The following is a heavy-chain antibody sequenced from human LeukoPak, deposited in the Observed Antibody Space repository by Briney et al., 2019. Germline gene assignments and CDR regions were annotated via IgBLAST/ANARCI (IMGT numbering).Heavy chain of an antibody. D-gene: IGHD4-11*01. CDR2: FSGGGDS. J-gene: IGHJ6*02. Sequence: GGPLRLSCAASGFTSGIYAVSWVRQAPGKGLEWVSAFSGGGDSYYADSVKGRFTISRDNSKKILYLQMNSLRAEDTAVYYCARDLPTDGMDVWGQGTTVTVSS. CDR3: ARDLPTDGMDV. CDR1: GFTSGIYA. V-gene: IGHV3-23*01.